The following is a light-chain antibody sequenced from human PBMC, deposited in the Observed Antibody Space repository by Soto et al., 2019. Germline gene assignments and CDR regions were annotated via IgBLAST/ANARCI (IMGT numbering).Light chain of an antibody. J-gene: IGKJ4*01. V-gene: IGKV3-11*01. CDR3: QQVKTSHRP. CDR1: QYINTR. CDR2: QTP. Sequence: EIVLTQSPATLSSFPGDRVTLSCRASQYINTRLAWYPHRPGPAPRLLISQTPPTAAGIPERFSGGGSGTDFTLTLSSLGTDNFANYISQQVKTSHRPFGGGTRWIS.